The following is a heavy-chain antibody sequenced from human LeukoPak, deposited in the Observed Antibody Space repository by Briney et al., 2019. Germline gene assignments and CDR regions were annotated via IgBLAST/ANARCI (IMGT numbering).Heavy chain of an antibody. V-gene: IGHV3-21*04. CDR1: GFIFSSYS. Sequence: GGSLRLSCVASGFIFSSYSMNWVRQAPGKGLEWVSSISSSSSYTYYADSVKGRFTISRDNSKNTLYLQMNSLRAEDTAVYYCAKSPTVTTPGVFDYWGQGTLVTVSS. CDR3: AKSPTVTTPGVFDY. CDR2: ISSSSSYT. D-gene: IGHD4-17*01. J-gene: IGHJ4*02.